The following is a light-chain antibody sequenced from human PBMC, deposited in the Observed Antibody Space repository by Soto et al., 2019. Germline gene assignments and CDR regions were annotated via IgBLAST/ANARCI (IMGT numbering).Light chain of an antibody. CDR2: EVS. J-gene: IGLJ1*01. Sequence: QSVLTQPPSASGTPGQRVTISCSGTSSDVGSYDHVAWYQQFPGKTPKLMIYEVSNRPSGVSSRFSGSKSGNTASLTISGLQAEDEADYYCISYTGSSTSYVFGSGTKVTVL. V-gene: IGLV2-14*01. CDR1: SSDVGSYDH. CDR3: ISYTGSSTSYV.